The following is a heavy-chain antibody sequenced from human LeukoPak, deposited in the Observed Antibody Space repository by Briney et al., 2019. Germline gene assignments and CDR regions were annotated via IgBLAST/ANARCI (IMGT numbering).Heavy chain of an antibody. CDR1: GGSISSYY. D-gene: IGHD4-17*01. CDR2: IYYSGST. J-gene: IGHJ1*01. CDR3: AGMTTVTTPLGY. V-gene: IGHV4-59*08. Sequence: SETLSLTSTVSGGSISSYYWSWIRQPPGKGLEWIGYIYYSGSTNYNPSLKSRVTISVDTSKNQFSLKLSSVTAADTAVYYCAGMTTVTTPLGYWGEGTVDTVSS.